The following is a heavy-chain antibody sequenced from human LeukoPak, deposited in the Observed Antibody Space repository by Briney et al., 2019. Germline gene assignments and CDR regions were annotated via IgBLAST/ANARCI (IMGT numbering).Heavy chain of an antibody. Sequence: PSETLSLTCTVSGGSISSYYWSWIRQPAGKGLEWIGRIYTSGSTNYNPSLKSRVTMSVDTSKNQFSLKLSSVTAADTAVYYCARVRWFGELSDFDYWGQGTLVTVSS. D-gene: IGHD3-10*01. CDR3: ARVRWFGELSDFDY. J-gene: IGHJ4*02. CDR2: IYTSGST. CDR1: GGSISSYY. V-gene: IGHV4-4*07.